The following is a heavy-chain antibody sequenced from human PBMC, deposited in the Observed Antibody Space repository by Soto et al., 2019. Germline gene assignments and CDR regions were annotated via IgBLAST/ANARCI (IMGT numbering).Heavy chain of an antibody. CDR1: GGSFSGYY. V-gene: IGHV4-34*01. D-gene: IGHD5-18*01. CDR3: ARGGYSYGYCPTWFDP. Sequence: QVQLQQWGAGLLKPSETLSLTCAVYGGSFSGYYWSWIRQPPGKGLEWIGEINHSGSTNYNPSLKCRVTISVDTSKNPFSLKLSSVTAADTAVYYCARGGYSYGYCPTWFDPWGQGTLVTVSS. J-gene: IGHJ5*02. CDR2: INHSGST.